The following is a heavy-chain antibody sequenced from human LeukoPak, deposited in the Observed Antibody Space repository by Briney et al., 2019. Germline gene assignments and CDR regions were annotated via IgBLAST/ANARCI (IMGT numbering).Heavy chain of an antibody. CDR2: IYYSGSS. J-gene: IGHJ4*02. V-gene: IGHV4-59*01. CDR3: ARGEYSGYGPFDY. CDR1: GGSISSYY. Sequence: PSETLSLTCTVSGGSISSYYWSWIRQPPGKGLEWIAYIYYSGSSNYNPSLKSRVTISVDTSKNQFSLKLSSVTAADTAVYYCARGEYSGYGPFDYWGQGTLVTVSS. D-gene: IGHD5-12*01.